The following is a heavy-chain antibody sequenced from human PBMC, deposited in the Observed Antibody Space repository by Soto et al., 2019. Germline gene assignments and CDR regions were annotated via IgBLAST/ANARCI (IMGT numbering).Heavy chain of an antibody. CDR1: GYTFTSYG. V-gene: IGHV1-18*01. CDR3: ARRASTPPGAFDI. J-gene: IGHJ3*02. D-gene: IGHD2-2*01. CDR2: ISAYNGNT. Sequence: QVQLVQSGAEVKKPGASVKVSCKASGYTFTSYGISWVRQAPGQGLEWMGWISAYNGNTNYAQKFQGRVTITADESTSTAYMELSSLRSEDTAVYYCARRASTPPGAFDIWGQGTMVTVSS.